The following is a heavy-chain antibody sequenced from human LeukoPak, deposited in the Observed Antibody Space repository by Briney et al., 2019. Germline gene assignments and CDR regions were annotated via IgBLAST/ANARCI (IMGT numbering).Heavy chain of an antibody. CDR2: IYYSGST. Sequence: SAPLSLTCAVSGGPISRSSSYWGWIRQPPGEGLQWIGSIYYSGSTYYSPSLKSRVTISVDTSKNQFSLRLSSVTASDTAVYYCARMITWYFDLWGRGTLVTVSS. V-gene: IGHV4-39*01. D-gene: IGHD3-16*01. CDR3: ARMITWYFDL. J-gene: IGHJ2*01. CDR1: GGPISRSSSY.